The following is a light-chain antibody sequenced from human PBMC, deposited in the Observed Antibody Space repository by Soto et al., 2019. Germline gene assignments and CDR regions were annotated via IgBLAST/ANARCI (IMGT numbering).Light chain of an antibody. CDR1: QSINNL. CDR2: DVS. V-gene: IGKV1-5*01. J-gene: IGKJ1*01. CDR3: HQRQSWPRT. Sequence: DVQMTQSPSTLSASVGDRVTITCRASQSINNLLAWYQQKPGKAPKFLIYDVSTLESGVPARFSASGSGTDFTLTISDVQPEDFALYYCHQRQSWPRTFGQGTKVDIK.